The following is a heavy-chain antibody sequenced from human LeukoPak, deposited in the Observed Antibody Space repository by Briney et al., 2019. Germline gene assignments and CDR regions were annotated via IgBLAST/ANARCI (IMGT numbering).Heavy chain of an antibody. J-gene: IGHJ4*02. Sequence: PGGSLRLSCAAPGFTFSSYWMSWVRQAPGKGLEWVANIKQDGSEKYYADSVKGRFTISRGNAKNSLYLQMNSLRAEDTAVYYCARDSAAYGFGESYDYWGQGTLVTVSS. CDR2: IKQDGSEK. V-gene: IGHV3-7*01. CDR3: ARDSAAYGFGESYDY. D-gene: IGHD3-10*01. CDR1: GFTFSSYW.